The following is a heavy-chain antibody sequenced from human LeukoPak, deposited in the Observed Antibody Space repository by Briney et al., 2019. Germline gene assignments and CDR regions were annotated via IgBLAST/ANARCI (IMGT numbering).Heavy chain of an antibody. CDR2: ISYDGSNK. CDR1: GFTFSSYD. Sequence: GGTLRLSCAASGFTFSSYDMHWVRQAPGKGLEWVAVISYDGSNKYHADSVKGRFTISRDNSKNTLYLQMNSLTSEDTAVYYCASGDDTSGYYYLFDYWGQGTLVTVSS. CDR3: ASGDDTSGYYYLFDY. J-gene: IGHJ4*02. V-gene: IGHV3-30-3*01. D-gene: IGHD3-22*01.